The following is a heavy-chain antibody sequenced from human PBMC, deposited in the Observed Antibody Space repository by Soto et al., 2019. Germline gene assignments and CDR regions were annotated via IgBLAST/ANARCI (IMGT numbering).Heavy chain of an antibody. V-gene: IGHV3-21*01. D-gene: IGHD3-9*01. CDR3: ASPPMGYYDILTGYPGGYYYYGMDV. J-gene: IGHJ6*02. CDR1: GFTFSSYS. CDR2: ISSSSSYI. Sequence: GGSLRLSCAASGFTFSSYSMNWVRQAPGKGLEWVSSISSSSSYIYYADSVKGRFTISRDNAKNSLYLQMNSLRAEDTAVYYCASPPMGYYDILTGYPGGYYYYGMDVWGQGTTVTVSS.